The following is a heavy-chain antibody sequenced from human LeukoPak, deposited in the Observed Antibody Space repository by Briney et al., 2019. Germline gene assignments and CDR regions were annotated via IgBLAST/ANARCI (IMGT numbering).Heavy chain of an antibody. Sequence: GASVKVSCKASGGTFSSYAISWVRQAPGQGLEWMGIINPSGGSTSYAQKFQGRVTMTRDTSTSTVYMELSSLRSEDTAVYYCARDHMETIDYWGQGTLVTVSS. V-gene: IGHV1-46*01. CDR2: INPSGGST. J-gene: IGHJ4*02. CDR1: GGTFSSYA. D-gene: IGHD1-1*01. CDR3: ARDHMETIDY.